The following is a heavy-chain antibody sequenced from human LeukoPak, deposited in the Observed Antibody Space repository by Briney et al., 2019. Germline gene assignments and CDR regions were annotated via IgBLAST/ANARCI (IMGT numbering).Heavy chain of an antibody. V-gene: IGHV1-69*13. CDR1: GGTFSSYA. D-gene: IGHD2/OR15-2a*01. Sequence: SVKVSCKASGGTFSSYAISWVRQAPGQGLEWMGGIIPIFGTANYAQKFQARVKITADESTSTAYMELSSLRSEDTAVYYCARRVISRVYYYYGMDVWGQGTTVTVSS. J-gene: IGHJ6*02. CDR3: ARRVISRVYYYYGMDV. CDR2: IIPIFGTA.